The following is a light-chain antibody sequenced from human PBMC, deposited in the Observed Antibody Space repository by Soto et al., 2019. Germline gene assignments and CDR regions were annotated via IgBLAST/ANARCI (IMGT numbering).Light chain of an antibody. Sequence: EIVLTQSPGTLSLSPGERATLSCRASQSVSSTYLAWYQQKPGQAPRLIIYGASSRATGIPDRFSGSGSGTDFTLTISRLEPEDFAVYYCQKYGSLTSSTFGLGTKVEIK. J-gene: IGKJ1*01. CDR3: QKYGSLTSST. CDR1: QSVSSTY. V-gene: IGKV3-20*01. CDR2: GAS.